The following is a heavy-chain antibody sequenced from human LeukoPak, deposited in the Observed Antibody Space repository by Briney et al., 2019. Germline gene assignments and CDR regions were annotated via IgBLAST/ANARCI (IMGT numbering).Heavy chain of an antibody. CDR1: GFSFSSYS. D-gene: IGHD3/OR15-3a*01. CDR3: ARTGLGMYSFDS. Sequence: PGGSLRLSCAASGFSFSSYSLNWVRQAAGKGLEWVSYITGSSSTINYADSVKGRFTISRDKVKNSLYLQMNSLRAEDTAVYYCARTGLGMYSFDSWGRGTLVTVSS. V-gene: IGHV3-48*01. CDR2: ITGSSSTI. J-gene: IGHJ4*02.